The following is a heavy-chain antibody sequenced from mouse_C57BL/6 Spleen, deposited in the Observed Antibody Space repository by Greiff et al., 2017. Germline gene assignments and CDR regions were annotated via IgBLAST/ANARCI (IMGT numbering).Heavy chain of an antibody. CDR1: GYTFTTYP. Sequence: HLHHSWAELVKPGSSVKMSCKASGYTFTTYPIEWMKQNHGKSLEWIGNFHPYNDDTKYNEKFKGKATLTVEKSSSTVYLELSRLTSDDSAVYYCARGDGNYNYYAMDYWGQGTSVTVSS. J-gene: IGHJ4*01. D-gene: IGHD2-1*01. V-gene: IGHV1-47*01. CDR3: ARGDGNYNYYAMDY. CDR2: FHPYNDDT.